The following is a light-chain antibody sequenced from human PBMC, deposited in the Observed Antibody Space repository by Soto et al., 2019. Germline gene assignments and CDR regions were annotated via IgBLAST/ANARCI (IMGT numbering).Light chain of an antibody. Sequence: DIQMTQSPDTLSVSVGDRVTITCRASQGISTWLAWYQQKPGTAPKLLIYDASSLESGVPSRFSGSGSGTEFTLTISSLQPDDYATYYCQQYSSYSRTFGQGTKVDI. CDR2: DAS. CDR3: QQYSSYSRT. CDR1: QGISTW. V-gene: IGKV1-5*01. J-gene: IGKJ1*01.